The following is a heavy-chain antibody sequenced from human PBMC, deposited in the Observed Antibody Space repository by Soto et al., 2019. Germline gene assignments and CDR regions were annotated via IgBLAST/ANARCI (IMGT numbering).Heavy chain of an antibody. J-gene: IGHJ4*02. D-gene: IGHD3-16*01. CDR3: ARHGRGGWRVDY. CDR1: GGSISSSSYY. V-gene: IGHV4-39*01. CDR2: IYYSGST. Sequence: SETLSLTCTVSGGSISSSSYYWGWIRQPPGKGLEWIGSIYYSGSTYYNPSLKSRVTKSVDTSKNQFSLKLSSVTAADTAVYYCARHGRGGWRVDYWGQGTLVTVSS.